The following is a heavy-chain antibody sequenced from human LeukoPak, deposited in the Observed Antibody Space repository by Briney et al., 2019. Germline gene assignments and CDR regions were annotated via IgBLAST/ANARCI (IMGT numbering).Heavy chain of an antibody. Sequence: KPSETLSLTCAVSGYSISSGYYWGWIRQPPGKGLEWIGSIYHSGSTYYNPSLKSRVTISVDTSKNQFSLKLRSATAADTAVYFCVRHEEAFVSSGWFLNWFDPWGQGTLVTVSS. CDR3: VRHEEAFVSSGWFLNWFDP. CDR2: IYHSGST. CDR1: GYSISSGYY. J-gene: IGHJ5*02. V-gene: IGHV4-38-2*01. D-gene: IGHD6-19*01.